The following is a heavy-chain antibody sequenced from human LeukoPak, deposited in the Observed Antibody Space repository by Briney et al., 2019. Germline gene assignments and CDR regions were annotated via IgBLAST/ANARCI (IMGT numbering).Heavy chain of an antibody. CDR1: GGSISSYY. V-gene: IGHV4-59*01. Sequence: SETLSLTCTVSGGSISSYYWSWIRQPPGKGLEWIGYIYYSGSTNYNPSLKSRVTISVDTSKNQFSLKLSSVTAADTAVYYCARTYYDFWSGSSYWYFDLWGRGTLVTVSS. D-gene: IGHD3-3*01. CDR2: IYYSGST. J-gene: IGHJ2*01. CDR3: ARTYYDFWSGSSYWYFDL.